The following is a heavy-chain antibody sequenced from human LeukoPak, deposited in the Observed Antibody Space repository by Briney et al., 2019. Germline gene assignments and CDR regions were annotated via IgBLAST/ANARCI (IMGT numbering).Heavy chain of an antibody. V-gene: IGHV3-11*01. J-gene: IGHJ4*02. CDR3: ARGAAAALIDY. Sequence: GGSLRLSCAASGFTFSDYYMSWIRQAPGKGLEWVAYISSSGSNIHYADPVKGRFTISRDNAKNSLYLQMNSLRAEDTAVYYCARGAAAALIDYWGQGTLVTVPS. CDR1: GFTFSDYY. CDR2: ISSSGSNI. D-gene: IGHD6-13*01.